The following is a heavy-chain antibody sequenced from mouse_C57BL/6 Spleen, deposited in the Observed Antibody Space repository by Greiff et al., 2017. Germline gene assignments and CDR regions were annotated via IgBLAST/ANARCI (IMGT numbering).Heavy chain of an antibody. CDR2: IYPGDGDT. V-gene: IGHV1-82*01. Sequence: QVQLQQSGPELAKPGDPVKISCQASGYAFSSSWMNWVKQRPGKGLEWIGRIYPGDGDTNYNGKFTGKATLTADKSSSTAYMQLSSLTSEDSAVYFCERWGDYHEPHSMATWGQGTSITVS. CDR1: GYAFSSSW. D-gene: IGHD1-1*01. J-gene: IGHJ4*01. CDR3: ERWGDYHEPHSMAT.